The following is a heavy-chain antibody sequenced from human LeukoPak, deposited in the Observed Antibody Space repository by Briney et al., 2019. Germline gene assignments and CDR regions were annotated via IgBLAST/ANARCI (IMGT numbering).Heavy chain of an antibody. CDR2: IYSGGST. J-gene: IGHJ5*02. CDR3: ARGGITIFGVVIQALDP. D-gene: IGHD3-3*01. V-gene: IGHV3-53*01. Sequence: GGSLRLSCAASGFTVSSNYMSWVRQAPGKGLEWVSVIYSGGSTYYADSVKGRFTISRDNSKNTLYLQMNSLRAEDTAVYYCARGGITIFGVVIQALDPWGQGTLVTVSS. CDR1: GFTVSSNY.